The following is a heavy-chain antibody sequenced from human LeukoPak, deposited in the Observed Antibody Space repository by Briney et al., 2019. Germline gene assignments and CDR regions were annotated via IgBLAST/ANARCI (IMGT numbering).Heavy chain of an antibody. D-gene: IGHD6-19*01. V-gene: IGHV1-18*01. CDR3: ARGWSRYSSGWKYYFDY. CDR1: GYTFTSYG. Sequence: ASVKVSCKASGYTFTSYGISWVRQTPGQGLEWMGWISAYNGNTNYAQKLQGRVTMTTDTSTSTAYMELRSLRSDDAAVYYCARGWSRYSSGWKYYFDYWGQGTLVTVSS. J-gene: IGHJ4*02. CDR2: ISAYNGNT.